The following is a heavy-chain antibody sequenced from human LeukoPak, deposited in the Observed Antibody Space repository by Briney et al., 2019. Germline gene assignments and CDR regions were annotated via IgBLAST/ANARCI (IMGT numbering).Heavy chain of an antibody. CDR2: ISGSGGST. D-gene: IGHD4-23*01. J-gene: IGHJ4*02. V-gene: IGHV3-23*01. CDR3: AKEEIYGGNSGSYDY. Sequence: GGSLRLSCAASGFTFNNYAMSWVRQAPGKGLEWVSAISGSGGSTYYADSVKGRFTISRDNSKNTLYLQMNSLRAEDTAVYYCAKEEIYGGNSGSYDYWGQGTLVTVSS. CDR1: GFTFNNYA.